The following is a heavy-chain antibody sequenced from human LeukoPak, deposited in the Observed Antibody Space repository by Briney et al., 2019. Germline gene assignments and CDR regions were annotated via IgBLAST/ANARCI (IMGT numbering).Heavy chain of an antibody. Sequence: ASVKVSCKVSGYTLTELSMHWVRQAPGKGLEWMGGFDPEDGETIYAQKFQGRVTMTEDTSTGTAYMELSSLRSEDTAVYYCATARRRYNWNDHRLGYWGQGTLVTVSS. CDR3: ATARRRYNWNDHRLGY. V-gene: IGHV1-24*01. CDR2: FDPEDGET. J-gene: IGHJ4*02. CDR1: GYTLTELS. D-gene: IGHD1-1*01.